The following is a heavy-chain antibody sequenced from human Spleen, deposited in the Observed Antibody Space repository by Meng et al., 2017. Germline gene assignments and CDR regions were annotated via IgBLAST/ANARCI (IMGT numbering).Heavy chain of an antibody. V-gene: IGHV4-39*01. J-gene: IGHJ5*01. D-gene: IGHD5-18*01. Sequence: QPQLPESGPGLVKPSETLFLTSTVSGGSIGSNSYHWGWIRQPPGKGLEWVGTIDYSGTTYSNSSLKSRVTISLDTSRNQFSLKLTSVTAADTAVYYCSRRINTAGGWFDSWGQGTLVTASS. CDR2: IDYSGTT. CDR3: SRRINTAGGWFDS. CDR1: GGSIGSNSYH.